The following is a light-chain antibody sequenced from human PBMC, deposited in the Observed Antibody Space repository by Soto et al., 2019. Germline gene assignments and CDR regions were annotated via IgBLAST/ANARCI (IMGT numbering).Light chain of an antibody. Sequence: EIVLTQSPATLSLSPGERATLSCRASHSVSSDLAWYQQKPGQAPRLLLYDASNRATGIPARFSGSGSETDFILTTSSLVPEDFVIYYCQQRSNWPLTFGGGTKVEIK. V-gene: IGKV3-11*01. CDR1: HSVSSD. CDR3: QQRSNWPLT. J-gene: IGKJ4*01. CDR2: DAS.